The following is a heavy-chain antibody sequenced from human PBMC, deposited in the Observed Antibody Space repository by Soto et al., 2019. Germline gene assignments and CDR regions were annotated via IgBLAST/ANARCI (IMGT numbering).Heavy chain of an antibody. CDR3: ARRGGRIAAAAKDAFDI. V-gene: IGHV3-23*01. J-gene: IGHJ3*02. CDR1: GLTFSSYA. Sequence: EVQLLESGGGLVQPGGSLRLSCEASGLTFSSYAMSWVRHSPGKGLVWVSAMSGSGGSTYYADSVQGRFTITRDNSKNTLYLQMNSLRAEDTDVYYCARRGGRIAAAAKDAFDIWGQGTKVTVSS. D-gene: IGHD6-13*01. CDR2: MSGSGGST.